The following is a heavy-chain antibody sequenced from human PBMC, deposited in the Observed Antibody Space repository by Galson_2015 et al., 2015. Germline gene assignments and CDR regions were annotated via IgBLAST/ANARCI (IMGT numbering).Heavy chain of an antibody. CDR2: ISPDGSST. J-gene: IGHJ3*02. Sequence: SLRLSCAASGFSFSNHWMHWVRQVPGMGLVWVSRISPDGSSTTYAASVQGRFTISRDNAKNMLFVQLNSLRAEDTAVYYCASGRGYYGWDAFDIWGQGTLLTVSS. CDR3: ASGRGYYGWDAFDI. V-gene: IGHV3-74*01. D-gene: IGHD3-3*01. CDR1: GFSFSNHW.